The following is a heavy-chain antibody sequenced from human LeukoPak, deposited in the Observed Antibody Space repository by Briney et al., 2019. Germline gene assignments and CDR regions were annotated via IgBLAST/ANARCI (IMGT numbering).Heavy chain of an antibody. Sequence: ASVKVSCKASGYTFTSYAMNWVRQAPGQGLEWMGWINTNTGNPTYAQGFTGRFVFSLDTSVSTAYLQISSLRAEDTAVYYCARDRPLPEKRHFDYWGQGTLVTVSS. CDR3: ARDRPLPEKRHFDY. D-gene: IGHD5-24*01. CDR1: GYTFTSYA. V-gene: IGHV7-4-1*02. J-gene: IGHJ4*02. CDR2: INTNTGNP.